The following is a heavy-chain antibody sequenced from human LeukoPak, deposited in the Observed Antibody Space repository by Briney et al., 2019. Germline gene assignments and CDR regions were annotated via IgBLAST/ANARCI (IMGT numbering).Heavy chain of an antibody. D-gene: IGHD3-3*01. Sequence: KSSETLSLTCAVYGGSFSGYYWSWIRQPPGKGLEWIGEINHSGSTNYNPSLKSRVTISVDTSKNQFSLKLSSVTAADTAVYYCARRKVTIFGVVIPFDYWGQGTLVTVSS. J-gene: IGHJ4*02. V-gene: IGHV4-34*01. CDR1: GGSFSGYY. CDR3: ARRKVTIFGVVIPFDY. CDR2: INHSGST.